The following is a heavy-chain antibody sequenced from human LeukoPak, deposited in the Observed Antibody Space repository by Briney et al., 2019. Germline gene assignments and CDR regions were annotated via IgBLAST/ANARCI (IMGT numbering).Heavy chain of an antibody. CDR3: AKFLPTHIVVANYYFDY. CDR2: ISGSGGST. D-gene: IGHD2-21*01. CDR1: GFTFSSYA. Sequence: GGSLRLSCAASGFTFSSYAMSWVRQAPGKGPEWVSAISGSGGSTYYADSVKGRFTISRDNSKNTLYLQMNSLRAEDTAVYYCAKFLPTHIVVANYYFDYWGQGTLVTVSS. V-gene: IGHV3-23*01. J-gene: IGHJ4*02.